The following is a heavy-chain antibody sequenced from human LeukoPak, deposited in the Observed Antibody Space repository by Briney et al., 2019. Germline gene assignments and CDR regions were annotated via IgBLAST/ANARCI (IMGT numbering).Heavy chain of an antibody. J-gene: IGHJ6*02. CDR1: GYTFTGYY. V-gene: IGHV1-2*02. Sequence: ASVKVSCNASGYTFTGYYMHWVRQAPGQGLEWMGWINPNSGGTNYAQKFQGRVTMTRDTSISTAYMELSRLRSDDTAVYYCARDKTWIQLWLEYYYYGMDVWGQGTTVTVSS. CDR3: ARDKTWIQLWLEYYYYGMDV. D-gene: IGHD5-18*01. CDR2: INPNSGGT.